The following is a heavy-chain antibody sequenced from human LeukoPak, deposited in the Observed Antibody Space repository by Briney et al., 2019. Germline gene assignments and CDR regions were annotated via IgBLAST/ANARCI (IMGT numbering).Heavy chain of an antibody. D-gene: IGHD3-22*01. V-gene: IGHV3-30*02. J-gene: IGHJ4*02. Sequence: GGSLRLSCAASGFTFSSYGMHWVRQAPGKGLEWVAFIRYDGSNKYYADSVKGRFTISRDNAKNSLYLQMNSLRAEDTAVYYCARDLNQGPAYDSSGGDYWGQGTLVTVSS. CDR1: GFTFSSYG. CDR2: IRYDGSNK. CDR3: ARDLNQGPAYDSSGGDY.